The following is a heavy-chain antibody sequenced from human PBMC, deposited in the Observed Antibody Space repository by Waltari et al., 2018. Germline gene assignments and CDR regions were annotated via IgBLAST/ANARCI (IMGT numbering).Heavy chain of an antibody. CDR2: LRRSGGST. V-gene: IGHV3-23*01. D-gene: IGHD2-15*01. J-gene: IGHJ4*02. CDR3: AKGSYCSGGSCYERGFDY. CDR1: GSTFSSHA. Sequence: EVQLLESGGGSVQPGASLRPSCAAPGSTFSSHAMSWVRQATGKGPEWAPALRRSGGSTDYADSVKGRFTISRDNSKNTLYLKMNSLRAEDTAVYYCAKGSYCSGGSCYERGFDYWGQGTLVTVSS.